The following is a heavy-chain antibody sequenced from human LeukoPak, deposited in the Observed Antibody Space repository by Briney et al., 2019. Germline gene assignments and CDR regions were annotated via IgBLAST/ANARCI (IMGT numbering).Heavy chain of an antibody. CDR1: GFTFSGSA. CDR3: TRPGEQQLVDY. Sequence: GGSLRLSCAASGFTFSGSAMHWVRQASGKGLEWVGRIRSKANSYATAYAASVKGRFTISRDDSKNTAYLQMNSLKTEDTAVYYCTRPGEQQLVDYWGQGTLVTVSS. CDR2: IRSKANSYAT. V-gene: IGHV3-73*01. D-gene: IGHD6-13*01. J-gene: IGHJ4*02.